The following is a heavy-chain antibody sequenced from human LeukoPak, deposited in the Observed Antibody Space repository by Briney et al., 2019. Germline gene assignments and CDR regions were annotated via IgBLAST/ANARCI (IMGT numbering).Heavy chain of an antibody. J-gene: IGHJ4*02. Sequence: SETLSLTCAVYGASLSGYYWSWIRQPPGKGLEWIGEISHSGGTSYNPSLKSRVVISADASRKQFSLNLSSVTAADTAVYYCAILSSSRPDFWGQGTLVAVPS. D-gene: IGHD6-6*01. CDR3: AILSSSRPDF. CDR2: ISHSGGT. CDR1: GASLSGYY. V-gene: IGHV4-34*01.